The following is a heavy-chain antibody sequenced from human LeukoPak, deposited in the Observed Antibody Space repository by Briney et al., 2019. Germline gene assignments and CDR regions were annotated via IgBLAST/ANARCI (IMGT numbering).Heavy chain of an antibody. D-gene: IGHD6-6*01. CDR1: GYNFTAYY. J-gene: IGHJ5*02. V-gene: IGHV1-2*02. CDR2: INPNNGGT. Sequence: ASMRVSCKSSGYNFTAYYVHWIRQAPGQGLEWMGLINPNNGGTNFAQKFQGRVTMTRDTSITTVYTGLSRLTSDDTAVYYCARGWQIDSSGGFVDPWGQGTLVTVSS. CDR3: ARGWQIDSSGGFVDP.